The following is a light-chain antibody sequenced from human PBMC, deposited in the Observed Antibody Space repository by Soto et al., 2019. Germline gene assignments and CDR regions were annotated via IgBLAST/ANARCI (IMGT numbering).Light chain of an antibody. CDR2: KAS. CDR1: QNINSW. V-gene: IGKV1-5*03. Sequence: DIQMTQSPSTLSASVGDRVTITCRASQNINSWLAWYQQKPGKAPKLLIYKASALQSGVPPRFSGSGSGTEFTLTIISLQPDDVATYYCHQYDSFSAFTFGGGTKVDIK. J-gene: IGKJ4*01. CDR3: HQYDSFSAFT.